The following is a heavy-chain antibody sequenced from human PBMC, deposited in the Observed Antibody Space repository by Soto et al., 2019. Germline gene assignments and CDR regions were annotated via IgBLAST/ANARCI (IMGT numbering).Heavy chain of an antibody. D-gene: IGHD2-2*02. CDR3: ARDTESNRYNY. J-gene: IGHJ4*02. CDR1: GYTFSTSG. Sequence: ASVKVSCKASGYTFSTSGISWVRQAPGQGLEWVGWIRPDNGNTKSAQRPQGRVTLTTDTSASTAYMEVRSLTSDDTAMYYCARDTESNRYNYWGQGTLVTVSS. V-gene: IGHV1-18*01. CDR2: IRPDNGNT.